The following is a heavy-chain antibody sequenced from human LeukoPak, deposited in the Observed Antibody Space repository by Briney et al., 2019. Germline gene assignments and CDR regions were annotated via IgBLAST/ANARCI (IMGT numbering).Heavy chain of an antibody. CDR1: GFTFTSSA. V-gene: IGHV1-58*02. D-gene: IGHD3-3*01. CDR3: AATTGTYYDFWSGRDYYGMDV. CDR2: IFVGSGST. J-gene: IGHJ6*02. Sequence: TSLKVSCKACGFTFTSSAMQWVRQARGQRLYWIECIFVGSGSTNYAQKFQERVTITRDMSTSTAYMELSSLRSEDTAVYYCAATTGTYYDFWSGRDYYGMDVWGQGTTVTVSS.